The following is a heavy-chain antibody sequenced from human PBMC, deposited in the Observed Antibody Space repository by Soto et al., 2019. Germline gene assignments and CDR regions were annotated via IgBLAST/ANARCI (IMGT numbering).Heavy chain of an antibody. CDR3: TREGSMVPYSHFDY. CDR2: SRSNDYGGRT. D-gene: IGHD3-10*01. Sequence: EVQLVESGGGLVQPGRSLRLSCKASGFTFGDYATSWVRQAPGKGLEWVGLSRSNDYGGRTEYAASVKGRFTISRDDSKSIAYLQMNNLKTEDTAVYFCTREGSMVPYSHFDYWGQGTLVTVSS. J-gene: IGHJ4*02. V-gene: IGHV3-49*04. CDR1: GFTFGDYA.